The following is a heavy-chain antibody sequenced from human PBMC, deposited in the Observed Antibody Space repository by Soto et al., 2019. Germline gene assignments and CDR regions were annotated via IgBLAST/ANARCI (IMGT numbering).Heavy chain of an antibody. D-gene: IGHD6-19*01. CDR3: ARWSVAGLTYYFDD. V-gene: IGHV4-59*01. Sequence: SETLSLTCTVSGGSISSYYWSWIRQPPGKGLEWIGYIYYSGSTNYNPSLKSRVTISVDTSKNQFSLKLSSVTAADTAVYYCARWSVAGLTYYFDDWGQGTLVTVSS. J-gene: IGHJ4*02. CDR1: GGSISSYY. CDR2: IYYSGST.